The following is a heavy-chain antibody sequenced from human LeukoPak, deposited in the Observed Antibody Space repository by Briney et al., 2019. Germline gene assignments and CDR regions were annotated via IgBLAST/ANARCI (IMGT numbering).Heavy chain of an antibody. CDR3: ARQYYYDSSGPFDY. J-gene: IGHJ4*02. CDR1: GGSVSSGVYF. Sequence: SETLSLTCTVSGGSVSSGVYFWSWIRQPPGKGLEWIGYIYYSGSTNYNSSLKGRVTISVDTSKNQFSLKLSSVTAADTAVYYCARQYYYDSSGPFDYWGQGTLVTVSS. V-gene: IGHV4-61*08. D-gene: IGHD3-22*01. CDR2: IYYSGST.